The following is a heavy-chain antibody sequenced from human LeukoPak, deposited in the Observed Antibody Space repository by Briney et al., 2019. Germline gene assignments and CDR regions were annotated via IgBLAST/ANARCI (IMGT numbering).Heavy chain of an antibody. CDR1: GFTFSSYS. CDR2: IRSKAYGGTT. J-gene: IGHJ6*03. V-gene: IGHV3-49*04. Sequence: GGSLRLSCTASGFTFSSYSLNWVRQAPGKGLEWVGFIRSKAYGGTTEYAASVKGRFTISRDDSKSIAYLQMNSLKTEDTAVYYCTREGGYSYGYGDYYYYYMDVWGKGTTVTVSS. CDR3: TREGGYSYGYGDYYYYYMDV. D-gene: IGHD5-18*01.